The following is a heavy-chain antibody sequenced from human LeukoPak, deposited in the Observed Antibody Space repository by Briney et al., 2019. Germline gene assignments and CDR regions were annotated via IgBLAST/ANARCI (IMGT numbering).Heavy chain of an antibody. CDR1: GGSITSYH. CDR2: IYYSGST. V-gene: IGHV4-59*01. Sequence: SETLSLTCTISGGSITSYHWSWLRQPPGKGLEWVGYIYYSGSTNYNPSLKSGVTISVDTSKNPFSLNLRSVTDTDTAVYHCARGSRDGYEHFDYWGHGTPVTVSS. D-gene: IGHD5-24*01. J-gene: IGHJ4*01. CDR3: ARGSRDGYEHFDY.